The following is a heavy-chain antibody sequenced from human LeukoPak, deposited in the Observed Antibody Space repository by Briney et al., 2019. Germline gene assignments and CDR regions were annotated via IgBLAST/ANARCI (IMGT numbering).Heavy chain of an antibody. D-gene: IGHD4-11*01. V-gene: IGHV4-34*01. Sequence: SETLSLTCAVYGGSFSGYYWSWIRQPPGKGLEWIGEINHSGSTNYNPSLKSRVTISVDTSKNQFSLKLSSVTAADTAVYYCARGHTVTAYYYYGMDVWDKGTTVTVSS. CDR3: ARGHTVTAYYYYGMDV. J-gene: IGHJ6*04. CDR2: INHSGST. CDR1: GGSFSGYY.